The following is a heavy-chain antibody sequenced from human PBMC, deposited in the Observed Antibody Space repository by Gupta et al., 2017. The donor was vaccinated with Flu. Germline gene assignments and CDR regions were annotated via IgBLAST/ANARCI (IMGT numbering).Heavy chain of an antibody. CDR1: GGSISSSSYY. V-gene: IGHV4-39*01. Sequence: QLQLQESGPGLVKPSETLSLTCTVSGGSISSSSYYWGWIRQPPGKGLEWIGSIYYSGSTYYNPSLKSRVTISVDTSKNQFSLKLSSVTAADTAVYYWARLRKTGIVATLFDYWGQGTLVTVSS. D-gene: IGHD5-12*01. CDR3: ARLRKTGIVATLFDY. J-gene: IGHJ4*02. CDR2: IYYSGST.